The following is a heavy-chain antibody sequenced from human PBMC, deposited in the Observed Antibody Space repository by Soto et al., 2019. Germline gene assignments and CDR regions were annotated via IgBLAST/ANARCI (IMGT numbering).Heavy chain of an antibody. CDR1: GGSISSSNW. D-gene: IGHD3-10*01. J-gene: IGHJ6*02. Sequence: QVQLQESGPGLVKPSGTLSLTCAVSGGSISSSNWWSWVRQPPGKGLEWIGEIYHSGSTNYNPSLRSRVTISVDKSKNQFSLKLSSVTAADTAVYYCARDLPYYGSGSYYGLDVWGQGTTVTVSS. V-gene: IGHV4-4*02. CDR3: ARDLPYYGSGSYYGLDV. CDR2: IYHSGST.